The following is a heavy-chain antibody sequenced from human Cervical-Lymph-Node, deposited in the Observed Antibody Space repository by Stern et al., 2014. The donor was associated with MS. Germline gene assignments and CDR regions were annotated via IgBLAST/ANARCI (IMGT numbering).Heavy chain of an antibody. CDR3: ARSNLAIRDMGAFGY. Sequence: QVTLKESGPALVKPTQTLTLTCTFSGFSLSTGGMRVSWIRQTPGKALEWLARIDWDDDKVYSASLKTRLTISKDSSKNQVVLTMTNMDPVDTGTYYCARSNLAIRDMGAFGYWGLGTLVTVSS. D-gene: IGHD3-16*01. V-gene: IGHV2-70*04. J-gene: IGHJ4*02. CDR1: GFSLSTGGMR. CDR2: IDWDDDK.